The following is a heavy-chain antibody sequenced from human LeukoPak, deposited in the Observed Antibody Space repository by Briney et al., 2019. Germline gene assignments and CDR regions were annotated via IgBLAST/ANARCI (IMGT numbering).Heavy chain of an antibody. J-gene: IGHJ3*02. Sequence: ASVKVSCKASGYTFTSYGISWVRQAPGQGLEWMGWISAYNGNTNYAQKLQGRVTVTTDTSTSTAYMELRSLRSDDTAVYYCARDPPDAKMAAAGSYAFDIWGQGTMVTVSS. CDR1: GYTFTSYG. CDR3: ARDPPDAKMAAAGSYAFDI. CDR2: ISAYNGNT. D-gene: IGHD6-13*01. V-gene: IGHV1-18*01.